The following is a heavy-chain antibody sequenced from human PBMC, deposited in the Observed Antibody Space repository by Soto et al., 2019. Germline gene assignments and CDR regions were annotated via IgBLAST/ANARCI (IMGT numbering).Heavy chain of an antibody. Sequence: GGSLRLSCAASGFTFTHYWLHWVRQVPGKGLEWVSRVDIVGSGTSYADSVKGRFTISRDNSQNTLYLQMNSLRAEDTAVYYCGSVFDFWGQGILVPVYS. CDR3: GSVFDF. V-gene: IGHV3-74*01. CDR2: VDIVGSGT. J-gene: IGHJ4*02. CDR1: GFTFTHYW.